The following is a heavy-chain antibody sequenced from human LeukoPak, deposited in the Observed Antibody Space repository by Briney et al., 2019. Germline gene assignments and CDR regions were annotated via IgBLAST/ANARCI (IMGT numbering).Heavy chain of an antibody. CDR3: ASETVTTPFDY. Sequence: PSETLSLTCTVSGGSISSYYWIWIRQPAGKGLEWIGRIYTSGSTNYNPSLKSRVTISVDKSKNQFSLKLSSVTAADTAVYYCASETVTTPFDYWGEGTLVSVS. CDR2: IYTSGST. V-gene: IGHV4-4*07. J-gene: IGHJ4*02. CDR1: GGSISSYY. D-gene: IGHD4-11*01.